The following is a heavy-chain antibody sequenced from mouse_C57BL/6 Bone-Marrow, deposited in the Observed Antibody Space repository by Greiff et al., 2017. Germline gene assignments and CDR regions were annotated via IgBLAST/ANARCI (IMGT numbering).Heavy chain of an antibody. D-gene: IGHD2-5*01. CDR1: GYAFTNYL. CDR3: ARTYYSNFDY. J-gene: IGHJ2*01. CDR2: INPGSGGT. Sequence: VQLQESGAELVRPGTSVKVSCKASGYAFTNYLIEWVKQRPGQGLEWIGVINPGSGGTNYNEKFKGKATLTADKSSSTASMQLSSLTSEDSAVYFCARTYYSNFDYWGQGATLTVSS. V-gene: IGHV1-54*01.